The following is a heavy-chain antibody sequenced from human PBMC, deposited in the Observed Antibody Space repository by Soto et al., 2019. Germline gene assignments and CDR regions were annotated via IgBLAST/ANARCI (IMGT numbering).Heavy chain of an antibody. V-gene: IGHV4-34*01. D-gene: IGHD4-4*01. CDR3: ARVVRGSTVTLSRRYYYYYMDV. CDR1: GGSFSGYY. J-gene: IGHJ6*03. CDR2: INHSGST. Sequence: SETLSLTCAVYGGSFSGYYWSWIRQPPGKGLEWIGEINHSGSTNYNPSLKSRVTISVDTSKNQFSLKLSSVTAADTAVYYCARVVRGSTVTLSRRYYYYYMDVRGKGTTVTVSS.